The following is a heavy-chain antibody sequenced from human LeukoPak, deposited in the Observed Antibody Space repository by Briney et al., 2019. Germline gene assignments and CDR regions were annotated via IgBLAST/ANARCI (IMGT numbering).Heavy chain of an antibody. J-gene: IGHJ4*02. CDR1: GGSFSGYY. CDR3: ARDYYDSSGAFDY. V-gene: IGHV4-34*01. CDR2: INHSGST. D-gene: IGHD3-22*01. Sequence: SETLSLTCTVSGGSFSGYYWSWIRQPPGKGLEWIGEINHSGSTNYNPSLKSRVTISVDTSKNQFSLKLSSVTAADTAVYYCARDYYDSSGAFDYWGQGTLVTVSS.